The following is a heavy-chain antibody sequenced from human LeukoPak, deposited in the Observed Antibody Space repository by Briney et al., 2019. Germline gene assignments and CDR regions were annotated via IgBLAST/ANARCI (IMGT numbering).Heavy chain of an antibody. CDR3: AKDQGDYGWFDP. CDR1: GFTFSSYG. V-gene: IGHV3-33*06. CDR2: IWYDGSNK. Sequence: GGSLRLSCAASGFTFSSYGMHWVHQAPGKGLEWVAVIWYDGSNKYYADSVKGRFTISRDNSKNTLYLQMNSLRAEDTAVYYCAKDQGDYGWFDPWGQGTLVTVSS. D-gene: IGHD4-17*01. J-gene: IGHJ5*02.